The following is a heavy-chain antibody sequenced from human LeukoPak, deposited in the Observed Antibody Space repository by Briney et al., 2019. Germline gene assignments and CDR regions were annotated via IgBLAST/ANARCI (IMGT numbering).Heavy chain of an antibody. D-gene: IGHD3-3*01. CDR2: IYYSGST. V-gene: IGHV4-30-4*01. CDR3: ARQIDYDFWSGYVDY. J-gene: IGHJ4*02. Sequence: SQTLSLTCTVSGGSISSGDYYWSWIRQPPGKGLEWIGYIYYSGSTYYNPSLKSRVTISVDTSENQFSQKLSSVTAADTAVYYCARQIDYDFWSGYVDYWGQGTLVTVSS. CDR1: GGSISSGDYY.